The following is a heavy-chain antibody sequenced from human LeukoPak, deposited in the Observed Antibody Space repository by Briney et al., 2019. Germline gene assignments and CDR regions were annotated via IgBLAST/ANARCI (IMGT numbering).Heavy chain of an antibody. V-gene: IGHV4-34*01. CDR1: GGSFSGYY. D-gene: IGHD6-19*01. J-gene: IGHJ4*02. CDR3: ARGRSSGWFDY. CDR2: INHSGNT. Sequence: PSETLSLTCAVYGGSFSGYYWSWIRQPPGKGLEWIGEINHSGNTNYNPSLKSRVTISVDTSKNQFSLKLSSVTAADTAVYYCARGRSSGWFDYWGQGTLVTVSS.